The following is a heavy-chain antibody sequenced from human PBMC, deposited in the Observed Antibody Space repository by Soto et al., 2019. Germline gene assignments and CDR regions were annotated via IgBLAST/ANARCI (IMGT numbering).Heavy chain of an antibody. CDR2: INPNSGGT. CDR3: ARDLCSGGSCYTYGMDV. Sequence: ASVKVSCKASGYTFTGYYIHWVRQAPGQGLEWMGWINPNSGGTNYAQKFQGRVTMARDTYISTAYMELSRLRSDDTAVYYCARDLCSGGSCYTYGMDVWGQGTTVTVSS. CDR1: GYTFTGYY. J-gene: IGHJ6*02. D-gene: IGHD2-15*01. V-gene: IGHV1-2*02.